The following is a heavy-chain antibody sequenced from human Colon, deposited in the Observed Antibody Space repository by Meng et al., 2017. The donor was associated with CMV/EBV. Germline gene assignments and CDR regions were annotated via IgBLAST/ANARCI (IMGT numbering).Heavy chain of an antibody. CDR3: TRKSQYGDYTQWFDH. CDR1: VFALSGCA. D-gene: IGHD2-21*02. V-gene: IGHV3-23*01. CDR2: MRGSNDDT. J-gene: IGHJ5*02. Sequence: VFALSGCAMAWGRQPPGRGVEWVVTMRGSNDDTYYAESVKGRFTISRDNPKNILYLQMNSLRADDTALYYCTRKSQYGDYTQWFDHWGQGTLVTVSS.